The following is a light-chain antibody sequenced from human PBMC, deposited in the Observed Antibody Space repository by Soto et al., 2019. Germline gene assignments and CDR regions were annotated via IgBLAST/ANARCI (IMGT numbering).Light chain of an antibody. CDR3: QQTFRTPPRT. CDR1: QNINNF. CDR2: GAY. Sequence: DIQLNKSPSSLSAQVGDRVTITCRTSQNINNFLNWYRQRPGEAHELLIYGAYGLRGGVSTRFSCSGSGTAFTLTISGLQPEDSATYYCQQTFRTPPRTLGQGT. V-gene: IGKV1-39*01. J-gene: IGKJ1*01.